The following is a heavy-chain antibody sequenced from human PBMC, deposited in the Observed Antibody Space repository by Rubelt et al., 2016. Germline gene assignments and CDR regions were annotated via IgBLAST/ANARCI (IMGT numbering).Heavy chain of an antibody. CDR2: IIPIFGTA. CDR1: GGTFSSYA. Sequence: QVQLVQSGAEVKKPGSSVKVSCKASGGTFSSYAISWVRQAPGQGLEWMGGIIPIFGTAKYEKKFQGRVTITADESTSTAYMELSSLRAEDTAVYYCAREWGSSSWVNWGQGTLVTVSS. V-gene: IGHV1-69*01. J-gene: IGHJ4*02. D-gene: IGHD3-16*01. CDR3: AREWGSSSWVN.